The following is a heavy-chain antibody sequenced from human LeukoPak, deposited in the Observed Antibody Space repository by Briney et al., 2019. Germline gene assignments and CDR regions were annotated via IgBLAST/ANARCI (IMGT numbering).Heavy chain of an antibody. D-gene: IGHD5-18*01. CDR1: GFTFSNYE. J-gene: IGHJ4*02. CDR3: ARVRSGYSHENYFDY. V-gene: IGHV3-48*03. Sequence: GGSLRLSCAASGFTFSNYEMNWVRQAPEKGLEWVSYISGSGSTIYYTDSVKGRFTISRDNAKDSLYLQMNSPRAEDTAVYYCARVRSGYSHENYFDYWGQGTLVTVSS. CDR2: ISGSGSTI.